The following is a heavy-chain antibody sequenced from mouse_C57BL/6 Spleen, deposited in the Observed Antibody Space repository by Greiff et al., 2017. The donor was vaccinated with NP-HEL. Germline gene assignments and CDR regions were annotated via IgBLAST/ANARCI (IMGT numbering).Heavy chain of an antibody. CDR1: GFTFSDYY. D-gene: IGHD1-1*01. CDR2: INYDGSST. CDR3: ARDQGITTVTRWYFDV. V-gene: IGHV5-16*01. J-gene: IGHJ1*03. Sequence: EVHLVESEGGLVQPGSSMKLSCTASGFTFSDYYMAWVRQVPEKGLEWVANINYDGSSTYYLDSLKSRFIISRDNAKNILYLQMSSLKSEDTATYYCARDQGITTVTRWYFDVWGTGTTVTVSS.